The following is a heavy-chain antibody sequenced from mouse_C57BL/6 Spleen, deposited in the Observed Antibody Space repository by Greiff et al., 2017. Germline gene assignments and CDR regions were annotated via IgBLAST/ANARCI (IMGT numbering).Heavy chain of an antibody. V-gene: IGHV5-6*01. CDR2: ISSGGSYT. CDR3: ARPNYYGSSYDWYFDV. D-gene: IGHD1-1*01. CDR1: GFTFSSYG. Sequence: EVMLVESGGDLVKPGGSLKLSCAASGFTFSSYGMSWVRQTPDKRLGWVATISSGGSYTYYPDSVKGRFTISRDNAKNTLYLQMSSLKSEDTAMYYCARPNYYGSSYDWYFDVWGTGTTVTVSS. J-gene: IGHJ1*03.